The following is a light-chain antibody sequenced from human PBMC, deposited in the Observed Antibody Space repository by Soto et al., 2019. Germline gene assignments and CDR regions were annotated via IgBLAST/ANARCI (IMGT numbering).Light chain of an antibody. V-gene: IGKV1-13*02. CDR3: QQFNSYPL. Sequence: AIQLTQSPSSLSASVGDRVTITCRASQGISSALAWYQQKPGKAPKLLIYDASSLESGVPSRFSGSGSGTDFTLTISSLQPEDFAPYYCQQFNSYPLFGGGTKVEIK. CDR1: QGISSA. J-gene: IGKJ4*01. CDR2: DAS.